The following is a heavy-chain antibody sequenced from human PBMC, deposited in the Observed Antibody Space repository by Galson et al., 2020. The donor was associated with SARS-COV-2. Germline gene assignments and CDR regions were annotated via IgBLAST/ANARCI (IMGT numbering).Heavy chain of an antibody. V-gene: IGHV3-73*01. CDR1: GFIFSDSP. CDR3: TRVPPYRSAFWDAFDF. J-gene: IGHJ3*01. Sequence: AGSLSLSCAASGFIFSDSPMHWVRQASGKGLEWVGRVRSKANSYAAAYAASVKGRFTISRDDSKNTAYLQMNSLKTEAAAVYYCTRVPPYRSAFWDAFDFWGQGRMVTVSS. CDR2: VRSKANSYAA. D-gene: IGHD6-6*01.